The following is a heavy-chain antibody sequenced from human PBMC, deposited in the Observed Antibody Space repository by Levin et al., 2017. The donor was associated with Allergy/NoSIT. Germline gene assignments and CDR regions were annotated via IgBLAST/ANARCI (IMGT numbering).Heavy chain of an antibody. D-gene: IGHD6-6*01. CDR2: IYYSGST. J-gene: IGHJ4*02. CDR3: ARSYSSSSHFDY. V-gene: IGHV4-59*02. CDR1: GGSVSSYY. Sequence: SETLSLTCTVSGGSVSSYYWSWIRQPPGKGLEWIGYIYYSGSTNYNPSLKSRVTISVDTSKNQFSLKLSSVTAADTAVYYCARSYSSSSHFDYWGQGTLVTVSS.